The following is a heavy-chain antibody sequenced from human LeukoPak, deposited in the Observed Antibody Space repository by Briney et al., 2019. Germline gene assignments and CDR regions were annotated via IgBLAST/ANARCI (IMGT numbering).Heavy chain of an antibody. CDR1: GYTFTSYY. Sequence: SVKVSCKASGYTFTSYYMHWVRQAPGQGLEWMGGIIPIFGTANYAQKFQGRVTITADKSTSTAYMELSSLRSEDTAVYYCARDGLRTTVTGREYYFDYWGQGTLVTVSS. J-gene: IGHJ4*02. V-gene: IGHV1-69*06. D-gene: IGHD4-17*01. CDR3: ARDGLRTTVTGREYYFDY. CDR2: IIPIFGTA.